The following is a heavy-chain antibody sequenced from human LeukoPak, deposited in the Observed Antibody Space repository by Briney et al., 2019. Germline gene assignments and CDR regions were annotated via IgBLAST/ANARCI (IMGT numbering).Heavy chain of an antibody. Sequence: SETLSLTCTVSGGSISSYYWSWIRQSPGKGLEWIGYIYYSGSTNYNPSLKSRVTISVDTSKNQFSLKLSSVTAADTAVYYCARGFYGSGSYSPPYYYMDVWGKGTTVTIFS. CDR2: IYYSGST. CDR1: GGSISSYY. CDR3: ARGFYGSGSYSPPYYYMDV. J-gene: IGHJ6*03. V-gene: IGHV4-59*01. D-gene: IGHD3-10*01.